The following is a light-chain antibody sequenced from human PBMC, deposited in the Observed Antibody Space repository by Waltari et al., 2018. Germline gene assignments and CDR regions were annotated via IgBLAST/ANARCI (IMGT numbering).Light chain of an antibody. V-gene: IGLV2-14*03. CDR2: DVS. Sequence: QSALTQPASVSGSPGQSITISCIGTSSDVGGHNYVSWYHKQPGKAPKVMIYDVSNRPSGVSNRFSGSKSGNTASLTISGLQAEDEADYYCSSYTSGNTVIFGGGTKLTVL. J-gene: IGLJ2*01. CDR3: SSYTSGNTVI. CDR1: SSDVGGHNY.